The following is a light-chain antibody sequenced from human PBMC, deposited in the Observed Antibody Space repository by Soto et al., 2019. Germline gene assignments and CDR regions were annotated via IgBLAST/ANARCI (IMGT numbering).Light chain of an antibody. CDR3: QQANSFPYT. V-gene: IGKV1-12*01. CDR2: AAS. Sequence: DIRMTQSPSSVSASVGDRVTITCRASQGIGSWLAWYQQKPGKAPNLLIYAASSLQSGVPSRFSGSGSGTDVTLTISSLQPEDFATYYCQQANSFPYTFGQGTKLEIK. J-gene: IGKJ2*01. CDR1: QGIGSW.